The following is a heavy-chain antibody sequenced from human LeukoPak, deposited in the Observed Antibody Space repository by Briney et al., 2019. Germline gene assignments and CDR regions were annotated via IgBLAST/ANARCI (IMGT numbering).Heavy chain of an antibody. J-gene: IGHJ6*02. Sequence: ASVKVSCQASGYTFTGYYIHWVRQAPGQGLEWMGWISAYNGNTNYAQKLQGRVTMTTDTSTSTAYMELRSLRSDDTAVYYCARDHGYGDYEDYYYYGMDVWGQGTTVTVSS. CDR3: ARDHGYGDYEDYYYYGMDV. CDR1: GYTFTGYY. D-gene: IGHD4-17*01. V-gene: IGHV1-18*04. CDR2: ISAYNGNT.